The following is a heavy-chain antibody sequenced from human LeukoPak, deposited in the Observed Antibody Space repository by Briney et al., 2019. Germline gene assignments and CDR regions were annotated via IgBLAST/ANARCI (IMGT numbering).Heavy chain of an antibody. D-gene: IGHD3-10*01. Sequence: GASVKVSCKASGYTFTSYGISWVRQAPGQGLEWMGWISAYNGNTNYAQKLQGRVTMTTDTSTSTAYMELRSLRSDGTAVYYCARIRDYYGSGIFERMDVWGQGTTVTVSS. CDR3: ARIRDYYGSGIFERMDV. J-gene: IGHJ6*02. CDR1: GYTFTSYG. V-gene: IGHV1-18*01. CDR2: ISAYNGNT.